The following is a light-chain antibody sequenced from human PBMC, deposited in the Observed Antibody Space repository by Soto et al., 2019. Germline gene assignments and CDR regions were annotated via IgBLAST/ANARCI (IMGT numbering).Light chain of an antibody. CDR1: SIGSKS. V-gene: IGLV3-21*02. J-gene: IGLJ1*01. CDR2: DDS. CDR3: QVWDTRSEHYV. Sequence: SYELTQSPSVSVAPGQTVTITCGGSSIGSKSVHWYQQKPGQAPVLVVYDDSDRRSGIPERFSGSNSGNTATLTITRVEAGDEADYHCQVWDTRSEHYVFGPGTRSPS.